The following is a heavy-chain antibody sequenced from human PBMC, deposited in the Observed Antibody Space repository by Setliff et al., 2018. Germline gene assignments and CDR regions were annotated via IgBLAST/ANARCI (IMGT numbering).Heavy chain of an antibody. CDR1: GGSFSGYY. D-gene: IGHD6-19*01. V-gene: IGHV4-59*10. CDR3: AREQWLDPPGYYYMDV. Sequence: PSETLSLTCAVYGGSFSGYYWSWIRQPPGKRLEWIGHIYIGGSANYDPSLKSRVTMSIDTSKNQFSLKLNSVTAADMAVYYCAREQWLDPPGYYYMDVWAKGTTGTVS. J-gene: IGHJ6*03. CDR2: IYIGGSA.